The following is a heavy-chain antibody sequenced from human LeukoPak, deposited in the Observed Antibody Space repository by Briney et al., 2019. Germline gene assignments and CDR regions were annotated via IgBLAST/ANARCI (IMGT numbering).Heavy chain of an antibody. Sequence: GGSLRLSCAASGFIFSSHGMNWVRQSPGRGLEWVSGVSPSGDITYYADAVKGRFTISRDNAKNSLYLQMNSLRAEDTAVYYCARGTRTSSSSSWYYLGYWGQGPLITVSS. CDR2: VSPSGDIT. CDR3: ARGTRTSSSSSWYYLGY. J-gene: IGHJ4*02. CDR1: GFIFSSHG. D-gene: IGHD6-13*01. V-gene: IGHV3-23*01.